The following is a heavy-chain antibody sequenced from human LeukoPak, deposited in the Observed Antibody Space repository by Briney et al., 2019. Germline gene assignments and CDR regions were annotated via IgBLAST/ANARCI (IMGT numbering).Heavy chain of an antibody. J-gene: IGHJ4*02. V-gene: IGHV3-11*04. D-gene: IGHD5-12*01. Sequence: PWGSLRLSCAASGFTFSDYYMSWIRQAPGKGLEWVSYISSSGNTIYYAGSVKGRFTISRDNAKNSLYLQMNSLGAEDTAVYYCARDSGFGLFDYWGQGTLVTVSS. CDR3: ARDSGFGLFDY. CDR1: GFTFSDYY. CDR2: ISSSGNTI.